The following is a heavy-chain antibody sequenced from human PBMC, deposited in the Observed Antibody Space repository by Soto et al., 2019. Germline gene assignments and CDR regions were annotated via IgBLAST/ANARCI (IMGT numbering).Heavy chain of an antibody. Sequence: QITLKESGPTLVRPTQTLTLTCTFSGFSLSTNGVGVGWIRQTPGKAPEWLAVIYWDDDKRYSPSLKKRVTISKDTSKSQVVLTMTNVDPVDTATYYCAHNGDDFVSPRIFGPWGPGTLVTVSS. CDR2: IYWDDDK. CDR1: GFSLSTNGVG. D-gene: IGHD3-16*01. J-gene: IGHJ5*02. CDR3: AHNGDDFVSPRIFGP. V-gene: IGHV2-5*02.